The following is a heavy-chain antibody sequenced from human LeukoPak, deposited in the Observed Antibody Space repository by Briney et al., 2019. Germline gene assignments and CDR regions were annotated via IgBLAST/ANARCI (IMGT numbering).Heavy chain of an antibody. J-gene: IGHJ4*02. CDR3: AKDMVWAAVAGTVDY. CDR1: GFTFSSYG. D-gene: IGHD6-19*01. CDR2: ISYDGSNK. Sequence: GGSLRLSCAASGFTFSSYGMHWVRQAPGKGLEWVAVISYDGSNKYYADSVKGRFTISRDNSKDTLYLQMSSLRAEDTAVYYCAKDMVWAAVAGTVDYWGQGTLVTVSS. V-gene: IGHV3-30*18.